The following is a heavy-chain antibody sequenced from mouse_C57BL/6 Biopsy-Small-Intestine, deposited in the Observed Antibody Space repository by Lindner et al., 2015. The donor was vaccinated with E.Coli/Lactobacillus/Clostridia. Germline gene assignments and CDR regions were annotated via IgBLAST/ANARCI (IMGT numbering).Heavy chain of an antibody. CDR1: GYTFTGNY. V-gene: IGHV1-4*01. Sequence: SVKVSCKASGYTFTGNYIHWVRQAPGQGLEWMGRIDPRSGGTNYAQKFQGRVTMTRDTSISTAYMELSRLRSDDTAVYYCARDRVYVADAFDVWGQGTIVTVSS. CDR2: IDPRSGGT. CDR3: ARDRVYVADAFDV. J-gene: IGHJ1*01. D-gene: IGHD2-10*02.